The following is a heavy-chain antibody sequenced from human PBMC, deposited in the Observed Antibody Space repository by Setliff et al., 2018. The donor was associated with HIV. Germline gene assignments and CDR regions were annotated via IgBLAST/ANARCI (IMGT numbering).Heavy chain of an antibody. CDR2: IKQDASEI. D-gene: IGHD2-15*01. CDR1: GFTFRNYW. CDR3: ARDVSYSVGPVAYDVFDI. Sequence: GGSLRLSCAASGFTFRNYWMTWVRQAPGKGLEWVSNIKQDASEISYEDSLKGRFIISRDNAKNSLFLQMNSLGAEDTAMYYCARDVSYSVGPVAYDVFDIWGQGTMVTVSS. V-gene: IGHV3-7*03. J-gene: IGHJ3*02.